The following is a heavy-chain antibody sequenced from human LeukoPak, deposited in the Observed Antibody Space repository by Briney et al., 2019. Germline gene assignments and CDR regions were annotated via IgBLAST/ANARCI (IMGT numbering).Heavy chain of an antibody. CDR3: ARDGGLSFDY. V-gene: IGHV3-48*03. Sequence: PGGSLRLSCAASGFSFSSYEMNWVRQAPGKGLEWVSYISSSGSSRVYADSVKGRFTISRDNAKNSLYLQMNSLRAEDTAVYYCARDGGLSFDYWGQGTLVTVSS. D-gene: IGHD3-16*01. J-gene: IGHJ4*02. CDR1: GFSFSSYE. CDR2: ISSSGSSR.